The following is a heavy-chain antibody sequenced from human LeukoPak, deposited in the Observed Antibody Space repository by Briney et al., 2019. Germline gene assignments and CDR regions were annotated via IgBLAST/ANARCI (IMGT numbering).Heavy chain of an antibody. Sequence: GGSLRLSCAASGFTFSSYAMHWVRQAPGKGLEWVAVISYDGSNKYYADSVKGRFTISRVNSKNTLYLQMNSLRAEDTAVYYCARDLHVGGSYYFGLDYWGQGTLVTVSS. V-gene: IGHV3-30-3*01. J-gene: IGHJ4*02. CDR3: ARDLHVGGSYYFGLDY. CDR1: GFTFSSYA. CDR2: ISYDGSNK. D-gene: IGHD1-26*01.